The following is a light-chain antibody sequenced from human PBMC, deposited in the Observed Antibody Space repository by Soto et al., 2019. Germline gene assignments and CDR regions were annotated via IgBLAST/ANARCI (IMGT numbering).Light chain of an antibody. J-gene: IGKJ1*01. CDR2: DAA. Sequence: VLTQSPATLSLSPGDRATLSCRAGQNINNFIAWYQHKHGQAPGLLFYDAANRATGIPGRFSGSGSGTDFTLTSTSLESEDFAVYCCPHRGRFGQGTKVDI. V-gene: IGKV3-11*01. CDR3: PHRGR. CDR1: QNINNF.